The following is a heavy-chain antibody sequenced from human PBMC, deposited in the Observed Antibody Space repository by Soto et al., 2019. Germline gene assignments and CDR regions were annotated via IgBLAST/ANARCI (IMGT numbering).Heavy chain of an antibody. CDR1: GVTFSSYA. D-gene: IGHD3-22*01. Sequence: PGGSLRLSCSASGVTFSSYAMNWVRQAPGKGLEWVSAISASGGTTYYSDSVKGRFTISRDNSKNTLYLQMNSLRAEDTAVYYCAKDLGNYYYDSSGYSSYGMDVWGQGTTVTVSS. CDR2: ISASGGTT. V-gene: IGHV3-23*01. CDR3: AKDLGNYYYDSSGYSSYGMDV. J-gene: IGHJ6*02.